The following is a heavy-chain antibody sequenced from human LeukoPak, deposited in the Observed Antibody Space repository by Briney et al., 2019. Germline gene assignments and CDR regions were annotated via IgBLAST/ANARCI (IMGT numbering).Heavy chain of an antibody. V-gene: IGHV4-34*01. D-gene: IGHD2-15*01. CDR2: INPGGST. J-gene: IGHJ4*02. Sequence: SETLSLTCAVYGGTFSVFYWSWVRQSPGKGLEWIGEINPGGSTNYSPSLESRVIISVDTSKNQFSLKMDSVRAADTAVYYCAREDCSGGDCTSFDYWGQGTLVTVSS. CDR1: GGTFSVFY. CDR3: AREDCSGGDCTSFDY.